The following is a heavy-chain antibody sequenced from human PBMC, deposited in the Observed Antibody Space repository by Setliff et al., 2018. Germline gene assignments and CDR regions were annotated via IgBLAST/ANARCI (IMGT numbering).Heavy chain of an antibody. CDR3: ARTSGSLHMEYYFDL. Sequence: PSETLSLTCTVSGGSISSYYWSWIRQPPGKGLEWIGYIYYSGSTNYNPSLKSRVTISVDTSKNQFSLKLSSVTAADTAVYSCARTSGSLHMEYYFDLWGQGTLVTVS. J-gene: IGHJ4*02. CDR2: IYYSGST. CDR1: GGSISSYY. V-gene: IGHV4-59*01. D-gene: IGHD3-10*01.